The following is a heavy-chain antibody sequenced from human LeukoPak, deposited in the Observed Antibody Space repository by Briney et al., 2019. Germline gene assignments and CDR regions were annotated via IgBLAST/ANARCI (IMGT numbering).Heavy chain of an antibody. V-gene: IGHV4-39*02. J-gene: IGHJ1*01. CDR3: ARSPNLVLGMVPVSSYFDI. CDR1: GGSISSNY. Sequence: PSETLSLTCTVSGGSISSNYWGWVRQPPGKGMQWIGSVYYSGNTFYNPSLKSRVAMSVDTSKNHFSLDLASVTASDTAVYYCARSPNLVLGMVPVSSYFDIWGQSTPVTVSS. D-gene: IGHD3-9*01. CDR2: VYYSGNT.